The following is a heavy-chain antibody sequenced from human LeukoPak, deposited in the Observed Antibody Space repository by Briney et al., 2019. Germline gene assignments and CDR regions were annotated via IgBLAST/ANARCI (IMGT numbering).Heavy chain of an antibody. CDR1: GGSFSGYY. Sequence: SETLSLTCAVYGGSFSGYYWSWIRQPPGKGLEWIGEINHSGSTNYNPSLKSRVTISVDTSKNQFSLKLSSVTAADTAVYYCARGVILYYPYYFDYWGQGTLVTVSS. D-gene: IGHD2-8*01. CDR2: INHSGST. J-gene: IGHJ4*02. V-gene: IGHV4-34*01. CDR3: ARGVILYYPYYFDY.